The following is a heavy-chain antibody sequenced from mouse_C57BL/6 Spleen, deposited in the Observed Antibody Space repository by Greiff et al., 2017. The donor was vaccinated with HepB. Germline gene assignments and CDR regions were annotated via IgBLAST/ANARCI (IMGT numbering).Heavy chain of an antibody. Sequence: VQLQQSGAELARPGASVKLSCKASGYTFTSYGISWVKQRTGQGLEWIGEIYPRSGNTYYNEKFKGKATLTADKSSSTAYMELRSLTSEDSAVYFCARYDYDAGAWFAYWGQGTLVTVSA. CDR3: ARYDYDAGAWFAY. CDR2: IYPRSGNT. D-gene: IGHD2-4*01. CDR1: GYTFTSYG. J-gene: IGHJ3*01. V-gene: IGHV1-81*01.